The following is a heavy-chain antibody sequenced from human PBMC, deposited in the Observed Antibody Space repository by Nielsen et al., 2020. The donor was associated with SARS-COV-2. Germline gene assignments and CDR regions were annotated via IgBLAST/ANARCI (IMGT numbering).Heavy chain of an antibody. Sequence: GESLKISCAASGFTFSSYWMSWVRQAPGKGLEWVANIKQDGSGKYYVDSVKGRFTISRDNAKNSLYLQMNSLRAEDTAVYYCARDFDWLAWFDPWGQGTLVTVSS. D-gene: IGHD3-9*01. V-gene: IGHV3-7*05. CDR1: GFTFSSYW. CDR2: IKQDGSGK. CDR3: ARDFDWLAWFDP. J-gene: IGHJ5*02.